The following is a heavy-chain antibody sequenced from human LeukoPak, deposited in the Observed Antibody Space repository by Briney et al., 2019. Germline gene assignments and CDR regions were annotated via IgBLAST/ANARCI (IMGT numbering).Heavy chain of an antibody. CDR2: IKHSGST. CDR1: GGSFSGYY. J-gene: IGHJ4*02. Sequence: SETLSLTCAVYGGSFSGYYWSWIRQPPGKGLEWIGEIKHSGSTNYNPSLKSRVTISVDTSKNQFSLKLSSVTAADTAVCYCARVESGIAVAGTLYYFDYWGQGTLVTVSS. D-gene: IGHD6-19*01. CDR3: ARVESGIAVAGTLYYFDY. V-gene: IGHV4-34*01.